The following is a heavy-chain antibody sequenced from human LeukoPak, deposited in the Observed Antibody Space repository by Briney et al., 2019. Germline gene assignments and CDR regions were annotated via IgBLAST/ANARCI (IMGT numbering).Heavy chain of an antibody. V-gene: IGHV5-51*01. CDR2: IFPGGFDV. CDR3: ARFWGKAGYDLPSDY. D-gene: IGHD3-16*01. CDR1: GYSFSNYW. J-gene: IGHJ4*02. Sequence: AGESLKISCQGYGYSFSNYWIAWVRQMPGKGLEWMGMIFPGGFDVRYSPSVEGQVTISADKSTSSVYLQWSSLKASDSAMYYCARFWGKAGYDLPSDYWGQGTLVTVSS.